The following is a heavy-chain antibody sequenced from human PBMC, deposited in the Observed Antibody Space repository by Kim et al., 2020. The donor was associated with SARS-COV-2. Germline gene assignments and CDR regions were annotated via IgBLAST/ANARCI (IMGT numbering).Heavy chain of an antibody. D-gene: IGHD2-2*01. Sequence: SETLSLTCAVYGGSFSGYYWSWIRQPPGKGLEWIGEINHSGSTNYNPSLKSRVTISVDTSKNQFSLKLSSVTAADTAVYYCPRGRRCSSPSCHRRVNWF. CDR2: INHSGST. J-gene: IGHJ5*01. CDR1: GGSFSGYY. CDR3: PRGRRCSSPSCHRRVNWF. V-gene: IGHV4-34*01.